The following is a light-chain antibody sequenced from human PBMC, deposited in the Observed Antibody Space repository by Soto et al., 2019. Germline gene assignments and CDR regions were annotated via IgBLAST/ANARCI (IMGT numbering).Light chain of an antibody. CDR3: QQYSSWWT. J-gene: IGKJ1*01. V-gene: IGKV1-5*01. CDR1: QSVGPW. Sequence: DIQMTQSPSTLSASVGNRVTITCRASQSVGPWLAWYQPKPGQAPKLLLYDVSRLASGVPSRFSGSTSGTEFTLTISSLQPGDSATYYCQQYSSWWTFGQGTKGDIK. CDR2: DVS.